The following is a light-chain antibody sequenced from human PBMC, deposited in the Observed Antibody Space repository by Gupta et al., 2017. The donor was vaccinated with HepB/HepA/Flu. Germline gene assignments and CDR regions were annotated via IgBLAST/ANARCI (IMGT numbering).Light chain of an antibody. V-gene: IGLV3-19*01. CDR3: NSRDSSGNHQV. CDR2: GRN. Sequence: SSELTQDPAVSVALGQTVRITCQGDSLRSYWVSWYQQKPGQAPVLVIYGRNNPPSGIPDQFSGSSSGNTASLTITEAQAEDEADYYCNSRDSSGNHQVFGGGTKLTVL. J-gene: IGLJ2*01. CDR1: SLRSYW.